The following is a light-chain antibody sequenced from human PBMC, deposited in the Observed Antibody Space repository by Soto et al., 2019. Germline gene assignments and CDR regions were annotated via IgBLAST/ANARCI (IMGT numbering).Light chain of an antibody. J-gene: IGKJ1*01. V-gene: IGKV3-15*01. Sequence: VMTQSPATLSVSPGERATLSCRASQSVSSNLAWYQQRPGQAPRLLIYGASTRATGIPARFSGSGSGTEFTLTISSLQSEDFAVYFCQQYNNWPPWTFGQGTMVEIK. CDR2: GAS. CDR1: QSVSSN. CDR3: QQYNNWPPWT.